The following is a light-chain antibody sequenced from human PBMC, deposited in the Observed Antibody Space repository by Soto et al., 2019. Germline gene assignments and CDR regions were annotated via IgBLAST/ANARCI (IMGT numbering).Light chain of an antibody. CDR3: QQYSSYSRT. CDR1: QGISTW. J-gene: IGKJ1*01. V-gene: IGKV1-5*01. CDR2: DAS. Sequence: DIQMTQSPYTLSASVGDRVTITCRASQGISTWLAWYQQKPGTAPKLLIYDASSLESGVPSRFSGSGSGTEFPLTISSLQPDDYATYYCQQYSSYSRTFGQGTKVEIK.